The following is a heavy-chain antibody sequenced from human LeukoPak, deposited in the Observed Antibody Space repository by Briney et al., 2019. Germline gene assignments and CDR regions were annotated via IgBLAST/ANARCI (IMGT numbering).Heavy chain of an antibody. J-gene: IGHJ4*02. D-gene: IGHD2-2*01. Sequence: GGSLRLSCAASGFTFSTCAMSWVRQAPGKGLEWVSAISGSGYTTYYTDSVKGRFTISRDNSKNTLYLQMNGLRAEDTAVYYCAKSSGYCSSTNCYPDYWGQGTLVTVSS. V-gene: IGHV3-23*01. CDR2: ISGSGYTT. CDR1: GFTFSTCA. CDR3: AKSSGYCSSTNCYPDY.